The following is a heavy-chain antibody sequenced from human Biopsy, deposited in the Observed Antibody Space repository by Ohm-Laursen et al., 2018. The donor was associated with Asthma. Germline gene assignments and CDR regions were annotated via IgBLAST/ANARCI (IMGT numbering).Heavy chain of an antibody. CDR3: ARVFESSEWGPFYHFGLDV. V-gene: IGHV3-23*01. D-gene: IGHD6-25*01. CDR2: MSGSATST. CDR1: GFTFGNYA. Sequence: SLRLSCAASGFTFGNYALSWVRQTPGKGLEWVSSMSGSATSTYYADSVKGRFTISRDNAQKSLFLQMGSLRAEDTAIYYCARVFESSEWGPFYHFGLDVWGQGTTVAVSS. J-gene: IGHJ6*02.